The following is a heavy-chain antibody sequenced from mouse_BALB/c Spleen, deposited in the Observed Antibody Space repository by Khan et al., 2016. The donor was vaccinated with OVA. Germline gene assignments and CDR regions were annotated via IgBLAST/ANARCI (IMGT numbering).Heavy chain of an antibody. V-gene: IGHV3-2*02. J-gene: IGHJ3*01. CDR2: ITYSGGT. CDR1: GYSITSDYA. CDR3: ARWFAY. Sequence: QLEESGPGLVKPSQSLYLTCTVTGYSITSDYAWNWIRQFPGNKLEWMGYITYSGGTSYHPSLKSRTSITRDTSKNQFLLRLKCVTTEDSATYYCARWFAYWGQGTMVTVS.